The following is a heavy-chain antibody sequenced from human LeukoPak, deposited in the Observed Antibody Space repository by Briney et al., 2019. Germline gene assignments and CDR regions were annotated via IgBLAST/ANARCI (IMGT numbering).Heavy chain of an antibody. Sequence: GGPLRFSCAASGFTVSSNNMSWFRQAPGEGLEGFSVIYGGDTTYYADSVKGRFTISRDNSKNTVYLQMNNLRAEDTAVYYCARGGVVPARTKYFYYYMDVWGKGTAVTVSS. V-gene: IGHV3-53*01. CDR2: IYGGDTT. D-gene: IGHD2-2*01. J-gene: IGHJ6*03. CDR1: GFTVSSNN. CDR3: ARGGVVPARTKYFYYYMDV.